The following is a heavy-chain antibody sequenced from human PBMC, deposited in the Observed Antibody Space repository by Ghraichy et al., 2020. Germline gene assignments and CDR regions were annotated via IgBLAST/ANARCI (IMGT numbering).Heavy chain of an antibody. CDR3: AKAWGNCSGGTCPSYNWFDP. J-gene: IGHJ5*02. V-gene: IGHV3-23*01. D-gene: IGHD2-15*01. Sequence: GEPLNISCAASGFSFSNYVLTWVRQAPGKGLEWVSTISAGGTTTYYADSVKGRFTISRDNSQNTLYLQMNSLRVEDTAVYYCAKAWGNCSGGTCPSYNWFDPWGQGTLVTVSS. CDR1: GFSFSNYV. CDR2: ISAGGTTT.